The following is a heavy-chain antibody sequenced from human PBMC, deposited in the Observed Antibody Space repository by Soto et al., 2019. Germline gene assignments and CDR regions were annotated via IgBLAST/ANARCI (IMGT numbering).Heavy chain of an antibody. CDR2: ITGSGGRA. CDR3: AVHLGQNYYTMDV. V-gene: IGHV3-23*01. J-gene: IGHJ6*02. Sequence: EVQLLESGGDWVQPGGSLRLSCAASGFTFSNFVMSWVRHIPGKGLHWVSGITGSGGRAYYADSVKGRFTISRDNSRNTVYLLLSRLGAEDTAMYHCAVHLGQNYYTMDVWGQGTTLTVSS. CDR1: GFTFSNFV.